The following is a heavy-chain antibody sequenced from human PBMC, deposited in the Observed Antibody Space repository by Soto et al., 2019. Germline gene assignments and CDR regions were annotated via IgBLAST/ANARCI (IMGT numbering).Heavy chain of an antibody. J-gene: IGHJ6*02. CDR2: IKSKTDGGTT. V-gene: IGHV3-15*01. CDR1: GFTFSNAW. Sequence: PGGSLRLSCAASGFTFSNAWMNWVRQAPGKGLERVGRIKSKTDGGTTDYAVPVKGRFTISKDDSKNTLYLQMNSLKTEDTAVYYCTTDWNYYYYYGVDVWGQGTTVTSP. CDR3: TTDWNYYYYYGVDV. D-gene: IGHD1-1*01.